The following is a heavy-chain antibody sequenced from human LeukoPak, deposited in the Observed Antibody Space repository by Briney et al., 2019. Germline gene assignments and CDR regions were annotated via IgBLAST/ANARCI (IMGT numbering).Heavy chain of an antibody. Sequence: GGSLRLSCATSEFTFTNYWMSWVRQAPGRGLEWLATTNNYGNEKYHVDSVKGRFTISRDNAKNSLDLQMNNLRVEDTAVYYCVRGDIDYWGQGALVTVSS. J-gene: IGHJ4*02. D-gene: IGHD5-24*01. CDR2: TNNYGNEK. CDR1: EFTFTNYW. V-gene: IGHV3-7*01. CDR3: VRGDIDY.